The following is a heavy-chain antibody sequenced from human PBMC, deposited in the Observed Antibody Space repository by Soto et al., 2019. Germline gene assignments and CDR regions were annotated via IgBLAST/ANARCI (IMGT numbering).Heavy chain of an antibody. Sequence: GGSLRLSCAASVFTFSSYSMNWVRQAPGKGLEWVSYISSSSSTIYYADSVKGRFTISRDNAKNSLYLQMNSLRAEDTAVYYCAARGRDYYYYMDVWGKGTTVTVSS. CDR2: ISSSSSTI. CDR1: VFTFSSYS. D-gene: IGHD3-10*01. V-gene: IGHV3-48*01. J-gene: IGHJ6*03. CDR3: AARGRDYYYYMDV.